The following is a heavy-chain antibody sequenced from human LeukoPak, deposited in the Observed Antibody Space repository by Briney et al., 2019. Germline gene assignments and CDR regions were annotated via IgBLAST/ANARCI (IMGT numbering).Heavy chain of an antibody. CDR3: AKVAIIMVEVGGAFDI. CDR2: VSYDGSHK. J-gene: IGHJ3*02. Sequence: GRSLRLSCAASGFTFSYYGIHWVRQTPGKGLEWVAVVSYDGSHKSYADSVKGRFTISRDSSQNTVYLQMNSLRTEDTAVYYCAKVAIIMVEVGGAFDIWGHGTMVIVFS. CDR1: GFTFSYYG. D-gene: IGHD3-22*01. V-gene: IGHV3-30*18.